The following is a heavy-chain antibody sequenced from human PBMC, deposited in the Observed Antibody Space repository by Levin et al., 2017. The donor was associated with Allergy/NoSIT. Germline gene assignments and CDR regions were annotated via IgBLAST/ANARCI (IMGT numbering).Heavy chain of an antibody. J-gene: IGHJ4*02. D-gene: IGHD3-22*01. Sequence: SQTLSLTCAVSGGSISSGGYSWGWIRQPPGTGLEWIGYIYHSGSTYYNPSLKSRVTMSVDRSKTQFSLKLTSVTAADTAVYYCARGRGYYDSSGYYFDYWGQGTLVTVSS. CDR1: GGSISSGGYS. V-gene: IGHV4-30-2*01. CDR3: ARGRGYYDSSGYYFDY. CDR2: IYHSGST.